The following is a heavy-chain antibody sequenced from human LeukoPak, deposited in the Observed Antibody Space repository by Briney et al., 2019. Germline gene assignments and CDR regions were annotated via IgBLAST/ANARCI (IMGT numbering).Heavy chain of an antibody. J-gene: IGHJ5*02. D-gene: IGHD2-2*01. CDR3: ARVGGYCSSTSCYTNWFDP. CDR1: GFTISSYS. Sequence: GGSRRLSCAASGFTISSYSMNWVRQAPGKGLEWVSSISSSSSYIYYADSVKGRFTISRDNAKNSLYLQMNSLRAEDTAVYYCARVGGYCSSTSCYTNWFDPWGQGTLVTVSS. V-gene: IGHV3-21*01. CDR2: ISSSSSYI.